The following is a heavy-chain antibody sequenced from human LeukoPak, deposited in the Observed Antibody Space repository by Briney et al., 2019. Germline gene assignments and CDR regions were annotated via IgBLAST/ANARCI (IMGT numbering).Heavy chain of an antibody. D-gene: IGHD3-3*01. CDR2: ISSSSSYI. Sequence: GGSLRLSCAASGFTFSSYSMNWVRQAPGKGLEWVSFISSSSSYIYYADSVKGRFTISRDNAKNSLYLQMNSLRAEDTAVYYCARDGGAPYYDFWSGYSNYFDYWGQGTLVTVSS. CDR3: ARDGGAPYYDFWSGYSNYFDY. CDR1: GFTFSSYS. V-gene: IGHV3-21*01. J-gene: IGHJ4*02.